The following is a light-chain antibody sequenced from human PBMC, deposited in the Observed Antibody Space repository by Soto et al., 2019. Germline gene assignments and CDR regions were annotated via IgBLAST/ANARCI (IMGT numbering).Light chain of an antibody. V-gene: IGKV1-6*01. Sequence: IQMTQFPSSLSASVGARVTLSCRASQGIRRDIAWYQQRPGTVPKLLIFGASNLQSAVPSRFSGSGSGTDFTLTISSLQPEDFATYYCLQDYSYPRTFGQGTKVDI. J-gene: IGKJ1*01. CDR3: LQDYSYPRT. CDR2: GAS. CDR1: QGIRRD.